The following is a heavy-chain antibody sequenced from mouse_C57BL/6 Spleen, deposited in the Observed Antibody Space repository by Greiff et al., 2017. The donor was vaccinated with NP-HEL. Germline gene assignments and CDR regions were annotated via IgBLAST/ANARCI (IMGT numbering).Heavy chain of an antibody. CDR3: ARTGLRRPLVDFDV. D-gene: IGHD2-4*01. CDR2: INPNNGGT. J-gene: IGHJ1*03. V-gene: IGHV1-26*01. Sequence: EVKLQQSGPELVKPGASVKISCKASGYTFTDYYMNWVKQSHGKSLEWIGDINPNNGGTSYNQKFKGKATLTVDKSSSTAYMELRSLTSEDSAVYYCARTGLRRPLVDFDVWGTGTTVTVSS. CDR1: GYTFTDYY.